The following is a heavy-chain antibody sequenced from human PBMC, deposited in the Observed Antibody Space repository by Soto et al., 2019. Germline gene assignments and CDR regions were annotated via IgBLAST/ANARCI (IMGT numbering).Heavy chain of an antibody. CDR3: AREGPDYDYVWGSYRYLPRSLDY. CDR2: IYHSGST. CDR1: GYSISSGYY. Sequence: PSETLSLTCAVSGYSISSGYYWGWIRQPPGKGLEWIGSIYHSGSTYYNPSLKSRVTISVDTSKNQFSRKLSSVTAADTAVYYCAREGPDYDYVWGSYRYLPRSLDYWGQGTLVTVSS. D-gene: IGHD3-16*02. V-gene: IGHV4-38-2*02. J-gene: IGHJ4*02.